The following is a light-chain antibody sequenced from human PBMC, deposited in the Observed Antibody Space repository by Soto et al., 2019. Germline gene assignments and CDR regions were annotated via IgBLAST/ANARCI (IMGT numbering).Light chain of an antibody. CDR3: ASYAGANNWV. CDR1: SSNIGAGHA. CDR2: SNN. J-gene: IGLJ3*02. Sequence: QSVLTQPPSVSGAPGQRVTISCTGSSSNIGAGHAVHWYQQLPGTAPKLLIHSNNNRPSGVPDRFSGSKSGNAASLTVSGLQADDEADYYCASYAGANNWVFGGGTKLTVL. V-gene: IGLV1-40*01.